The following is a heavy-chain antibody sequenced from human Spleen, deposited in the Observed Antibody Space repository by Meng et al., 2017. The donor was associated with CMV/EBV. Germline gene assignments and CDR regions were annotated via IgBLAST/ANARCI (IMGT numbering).Heavy chain of an antibody. J-gene: IGHJ4*02. CDR3: AKDVSGTVAGTFDY. Sequence: GGSLRLSCAASGFTFSSYGMHWVRQAPGKGLEWVAVIWYDGSNKYYADSVKGRFTISRDNSKNTLYLQMNSLRAEDTAVYYCAKDVSGTVAGTFDYWGQGTLVTVSS. CDR1: GFTFSSYG. D-gene: IGHD6-19*01. CDR2: IWYDGSNK. V-gene: IGHV3-33*06.